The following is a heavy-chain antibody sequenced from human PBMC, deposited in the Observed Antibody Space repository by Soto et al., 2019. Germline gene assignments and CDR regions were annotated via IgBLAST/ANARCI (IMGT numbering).Heavy chain of an antibody. Sequence: ASVKVSCKASGYTFTGYYIHWVRQAPGQGLEWMGWTNPSNGGTNYAQKFQGRVTMTRDTSLSIGYMELTTLRSDDTAVFYCAREVGGGRQYYFDSWGLGALVTVSS. CDR1: GYTFTGYY. D-gene: IGHD3-16*01. CDR3: AREVGGGRQYYFDS. CDR2: TNPSNGGT. J-gene: IGHJ4*02. V-gene: IGHV1-2*02.